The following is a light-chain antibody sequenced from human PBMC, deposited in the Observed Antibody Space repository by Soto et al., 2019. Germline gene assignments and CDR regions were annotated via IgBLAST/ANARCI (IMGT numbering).Light chain of an antibody. CDR1: QSVNGNS. V-gene: IGKV3-20*01. J-gene: IGKJ2*01. CDR3: QQYGSSFRYT. CDR2: GAF. Sequence: EIVLTQSPGTLSLSPGERATLSCRASQSVNGNSLTWYQQKPGQAPRLLIYGAFTRATGTPDRFSGSGSGTDFPHTISRLEPEDFAVYYCQQYGSSFRYTFGQVTKLEI.